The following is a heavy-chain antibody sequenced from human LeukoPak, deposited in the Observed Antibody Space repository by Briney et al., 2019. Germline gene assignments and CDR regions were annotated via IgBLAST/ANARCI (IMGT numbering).Heavy chain of an antibody. CDR3: ARDAWFGAGRTFAY. CDR1: GGSFSGYY. J-gene: IGHJ4*02. V-gene: IGHV4-59*12. D-gene: IGHD3-10*01. CDR2: IYYSGTT. Sequence: SETLSLTSAVYGGSFSGYYWNWIRQPPGMGLEWIGYIYYSGTTNYNPSLKSRVSMSVDTSKNQFSLKLSSVTAADTAVYYCARDAWFGAGRTFAYWGQGTLVTVSS.